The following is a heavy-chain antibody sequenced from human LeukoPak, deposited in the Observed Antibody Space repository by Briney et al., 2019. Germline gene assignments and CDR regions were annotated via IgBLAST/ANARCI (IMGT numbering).Heavy chain of an antibody. J-gene: IGHJ4*02. CDR2: INQGGSES. CDR1: GFTFSDFW. Sequence: GGSLRLSCAASGFTFSDFWMGWVRQAPGKCLEWVANINQGGSESYYVDSVKGRFTISRDNAKKSLFLQMNSLRAEGTAVYYCTKGRSNHYWGQGTLVTVST. V-gene: IGHV3-7*01. CDR3: TKGRSNHY. D-gene: IGHD4-11*01.